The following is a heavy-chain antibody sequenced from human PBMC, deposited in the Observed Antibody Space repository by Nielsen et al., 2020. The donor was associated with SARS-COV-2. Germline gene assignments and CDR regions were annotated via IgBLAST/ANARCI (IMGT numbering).Heavy chain of an antibody. CDR3: AKDRDSSSSGALS. Sequence: GESLNISCAASGFTFSSYGMHWVRQAPGKGLEWVAVISYDGSNKYYADSVKGRFTISRDNSKNTLYLQMNSLRAEDTAVYYCAKDRDSSSSGALSWGQGTLVTVSS. CDR2: ISYDGSNK. CDR1: GFTFSSYG. V-gene: IGHV3-30*18. J-gene: IGHJ5*02. D-gene: IGHD6-6*01.